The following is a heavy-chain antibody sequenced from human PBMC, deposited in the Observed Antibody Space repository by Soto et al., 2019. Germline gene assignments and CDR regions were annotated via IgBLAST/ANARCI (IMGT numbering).Heavy chain of an antibody. V-gene: IGHV3-23*01. Sequence: EVQLLESGGGLVQPGASLRLSCAASGFTFTTFDMSWARQAPGKGLEWVSVVRGRDGSTSYADSLQGRFTISKDSSKNPLYLPMTGLRAGDDALYYCAEGAWRDYWGQGTMVTVSS. CDR1: GFTFTTFD. D-gene: IGHD5-12*01. CDR3: AEGAWRDY. J-gene: IGHJ4*02. CDR2: VRGRDGST.